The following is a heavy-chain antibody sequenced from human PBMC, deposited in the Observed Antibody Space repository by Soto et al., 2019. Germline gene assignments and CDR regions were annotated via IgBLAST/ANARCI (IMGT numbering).Heavy chain of an antibody. CDR2: IYFRGNT. D-gene: IGHD3-22*01. CDR1: GDSHSRIDYY. Sequence: SETLSLTCSVSGDSHSRIDYYWTWIRQHPEKGLEWIGNIYFRGNTYYSPSLESRLTISVDTSKNQFSLKLTPVTAADTAVYYCAREGGSYDSGGYLIRGAFDIWGQGTMVTVSS. V-gene: IGHV4-31*03. J-gene: IGHJ3*02. CDR3: AREGGSYDSGGYLIRGAFDI.